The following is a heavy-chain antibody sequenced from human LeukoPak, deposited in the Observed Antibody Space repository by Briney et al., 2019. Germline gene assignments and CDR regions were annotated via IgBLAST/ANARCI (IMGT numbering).Heavy chain of an antibody. CDR3: AKDLDWYFDY. Sequence: PGGSLRLSCAASGFTFSSYAMSWVRQAPGKGLEWVAVISYDGSNKYYADSVKGRFTISRGNSKNTLYLQMNSLRAEDTAVYYCAKDLDWYFDYWGQGTLVTVSS. CDR2: ISYDGSNK. D-gene: IGHD2-21*01. J-gene: IGHJ4*02. CDR1: GFTFSSYA. V-gene: IGHV3-30*18.